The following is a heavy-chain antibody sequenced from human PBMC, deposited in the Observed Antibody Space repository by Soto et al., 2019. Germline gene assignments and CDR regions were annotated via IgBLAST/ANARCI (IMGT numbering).Heavy chain of an antibody. Sequence: PGGSLRLSCAASGFTFSSYAMSWVRQAPGKGLEWVSAISGSGGSTYYADSVKGRFTISRDNAKNSLYLQMNSLRAEDTAVYYCARADGYDFWSGYSYYFDYWGQGTLVTVSS. CDR2: ISGSGGST. J-gene: IGHJ4*02. CDR3: ARADGYDFWSGYSYYFDY. D-gene: IGHD3-3*01. V-gene: IGHV3-23*01. CDR1: GFTFSSYA.